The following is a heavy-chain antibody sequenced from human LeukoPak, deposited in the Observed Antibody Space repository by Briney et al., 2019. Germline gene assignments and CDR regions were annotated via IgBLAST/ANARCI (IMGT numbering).Heavy chain of an antibody. CDR2: ISHSGST. D-gene: IGHD6-19*01. Sequence: SETLSLTCAVYGGSFSGYYWSWIRQPPGKGLEWIGEISHSGSTNYNPSLKSRVTISVDTSKNQFSLKLSSVTAADTAVYYCAKDSSGWYRNAFDIWGQGTMVTVSS. V-gene: IGHV4-34*01. CDR1: GGSFSGYY. J-gene: IGHJ3*02. CDR3: AKDSSGWYRNAFDI.